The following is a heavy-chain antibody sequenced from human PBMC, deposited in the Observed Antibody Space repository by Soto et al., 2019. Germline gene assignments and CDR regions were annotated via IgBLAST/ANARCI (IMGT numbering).Heavy chain of an antibody. J-gene: IGHJ4*02. V-gene: IGHV3-7*03. CDR1: GFTFNDYW. D-gene: IGHD1-26*01. Sequence: EVQLVESGGGLVQPGGSLRLSCAASGFTFNDYWMGWVRQAPGKGLEWVANIKQDESEKNYVDSVKGRFTISRDNAKNSLYLQMSSLRAEDTAVYFCAGDKHSGTYYVRGITYYFDYWGQGTLVTVSS. CDR3: AGDKHSGTYYVRGITYYFDY. CDR2: IKQDESEK.